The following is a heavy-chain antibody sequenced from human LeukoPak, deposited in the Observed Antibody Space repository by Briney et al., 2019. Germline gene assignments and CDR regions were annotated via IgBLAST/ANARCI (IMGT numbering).Heavy chain of an antibody. CDR3: ARGGGYCSGGSCYQDY. J-gene: IGHJ4*02. Sequence: SETLSLTCAVYGGSFSGYYWSWIRPPPGKGLEWIGEINHSGSTNYNPSLKSRVTISVDTSQNQFSLRLRSVTAADTAVYYCARGGGYCSGGSCYQDYWGQGTLVTVSS. D-gene: IGHD2-15*01. CDR2: INHSGST. CDR1: GGSFSGYY. V-gene: IGHV4-34*01.